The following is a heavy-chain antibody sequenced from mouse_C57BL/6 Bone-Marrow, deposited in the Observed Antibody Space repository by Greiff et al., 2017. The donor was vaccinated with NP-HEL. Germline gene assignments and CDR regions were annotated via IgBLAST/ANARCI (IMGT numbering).Heavy chain of an antibody. V-gene: IGHV1-82*01. Sequence: QVQLQQSGPELVKPGASVQISCKASGYAFSSSWMNWVKQRPGRGLEWIGRFYPGDGDTNYNGKFKGKATLPADKFSSPAYMPLTSLASEDSAVYFCARWALWLRRYFDYWGQGTTLTVSS. D-gene: IGHD2-2*01. J-gene: IGHJ2*01. CDR3: ARWALWLRRYFDY. CDR1: GYAFSSSW. CDR2: FYPGDGDT.